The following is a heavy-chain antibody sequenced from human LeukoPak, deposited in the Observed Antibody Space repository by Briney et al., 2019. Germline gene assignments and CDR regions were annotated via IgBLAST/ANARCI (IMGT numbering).Heavy chain of an antibody. CDR3: AVLEGLS. Sequence: GGSLRLSCVTSGFTFSSYWMSRVRQAPGKGLEWVANINEDASEIFYAGPVRGRFTISRDNAKSSFYLQMNSLRVEDTAVYYCAVLEGLSWGQGTLVTVSS. J-gene: IGHJ1*01. V-gene: IGHV3-7*03. CDR2: INEDASEI. D-gene: IGHD2-8*02. CDR1: GFTFSSYW.